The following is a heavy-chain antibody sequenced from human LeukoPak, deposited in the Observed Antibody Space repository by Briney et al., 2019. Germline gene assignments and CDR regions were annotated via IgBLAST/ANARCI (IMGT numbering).Heavy chain of an antibody. J-gene: IGHJ4*02. CDR1: GYTFTSYY. Sequence: ASVKVSCKASGYTFTSYYMHWVRQAPGQGLEWMGIINPSGGSTSYAQKFQGRVTMARDTSTSTVYMELSSLRSEDTAVYYCASTVVGATDYWGQGTLVTVSS. D-gene: IGHD1-26*01. CDR2: INPSGGST. V-gene: IGHV1-46*01. CDR3: ASTVVGATDY.